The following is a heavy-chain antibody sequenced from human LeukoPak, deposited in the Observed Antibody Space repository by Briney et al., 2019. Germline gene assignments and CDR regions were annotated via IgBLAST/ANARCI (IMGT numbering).Heavy chain of an antibody. V-gene: IGHV3-53*05. CDR2: IYSGGST. Sequence: GGSLRLSCAASGFTVSSNYMSWVRQAPGKGLEWVSVIYSGGSTYYADSVKGRFTISRDNAKNSLYLQMNSLRAEDTALYYCAKDGGDYPAGDFDLWGRGTLVTVSS. D-gene: IGHD2-21*02. CDR1: GFTVSSNY. CDR3: AKDGGDYPAGDFDL. J-gene: IGHJ2*01.